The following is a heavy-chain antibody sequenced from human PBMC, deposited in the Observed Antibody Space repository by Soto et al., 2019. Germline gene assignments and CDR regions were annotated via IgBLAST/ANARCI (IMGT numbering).Heavy chain of an antibody. CDR1: VFTFSSHA. D-gene: IGHD6-19*01. J-gene: IGHJ6*02. V-gene: IGHV3-23*01. Sequence: VGSLRLSCAASVFTFSSHAMSWVRQAPWKGLEWVSTISSGGDNTYSADSVKGRFTISRDNSKNTLYLQMNSLRAEDTAVYYCAKDFDSYSSGRYGMDVWGQGTTVTVSS. CDR3: AKDFDSYSSGRYGMDV. CDR2: ISSGGDNT.